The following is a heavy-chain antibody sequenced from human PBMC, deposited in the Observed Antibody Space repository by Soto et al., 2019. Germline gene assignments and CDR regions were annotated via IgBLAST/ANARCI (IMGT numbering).Heavy chain of an antibody. J-gene: IGHJ5*02. V-gene: IGHV4-59*01. CDR3: ASEGIAAYKWFDP. Sequence: QVQLQESGPGLVKPSETLSLTCTVSGGSLRSYYWSWIRQPPGKGLEWIGYISYDGNTNYNPSLKSRVTISVDTSKNQFSLEVNSMTAADTAIYYCASEGIAAYKWFDPWGQGTLVTVSS. CDR2: ISYDGNT. D-gene: IGHD6-13*01. CDR1: GGSLRSYY.